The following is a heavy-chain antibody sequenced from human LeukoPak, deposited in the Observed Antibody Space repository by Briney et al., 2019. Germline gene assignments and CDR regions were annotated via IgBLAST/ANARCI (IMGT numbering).Heavy chain of an antibody. CDR2: INTKSGGT. V-gene: IGHV1-2*02. CDR1: VYTFTGYY. D-gene: IGHD4-17*01. CDR3: AREAVTIEGGCDY. Sequence: ASVKVSCKPSVYTFTGYYIHWVRQAPGQGLDWMGWINTKSGGTKYGQRFQGRVTMTRDPSTSTAYMELSRLRSDDTAVYYCAREAVTIEGGCDYWGQGTLVTVSS. J-gene: IGHJ4*02.